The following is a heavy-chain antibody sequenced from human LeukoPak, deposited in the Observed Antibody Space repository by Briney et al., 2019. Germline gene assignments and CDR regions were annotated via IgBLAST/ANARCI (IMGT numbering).Heavy chain of an antibody. V-gene: IGHV3-21*01. D-gene: IGHD4-17*01. Sequence: GGSLRLSCAASGFTFSNAWMSWVRQAPGKGLEWVSSISSSSSYIYYADSVKGRFTISRDNAKNSLYLQMNSLRAEDTAVYYCARRAIANDYGVYGRGWYYYMGVWGKGTTVTISS. J-gene: IGHJ6*03. CDR2: ISSSSSYI. CDR3: ARRAIANDYGVYGRGWYYYMGV. CDR1: GFTFSNAW.